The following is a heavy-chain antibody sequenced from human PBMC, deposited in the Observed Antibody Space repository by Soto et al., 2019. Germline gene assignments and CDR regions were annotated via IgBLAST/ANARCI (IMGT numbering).Heavy chain of an antibody. CDR2: ISSSSSYI. CDR1: GFTFSSYG. Sequence: GGSLRLSCAASGFTFSSYGMNWVRQAPGKGLEWVSSISSSSSYIYYADSVKGRFTISRDNAKNTLYLQMNSLRAEDTAVYYCARETSYRAARRGWNWFDPWGQGTLVTVSS. V-gene: IGHV3-21*01. CDR3: ARETSYRAARRGWNWFDP. D-gene: IGHD6-6*01. J-gene: IGHJ5*02.